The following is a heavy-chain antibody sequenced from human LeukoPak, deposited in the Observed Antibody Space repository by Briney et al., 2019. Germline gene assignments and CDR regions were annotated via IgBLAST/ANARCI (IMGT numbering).Heavy chain of an antibody. Sequence: ASVKVSCKASGYTFTSYAMNWVRQAPGQGLEWMGWMNPNSGNTGYAQKFQGRVTMTRNTSISTAYMELSSLRSEDTAVYYCARGAPQRHDYGAWDWFDPWGQGTLVTVSS. V-gene: IGHV1-8*02. CDR1: GYTFTSYA. CDR2: MNPNSGNT. CDR3: ARGAPQRHDYGAWDWFDP. J-gene: IGHJ5*02. D-gene: IGHD4-17*01.